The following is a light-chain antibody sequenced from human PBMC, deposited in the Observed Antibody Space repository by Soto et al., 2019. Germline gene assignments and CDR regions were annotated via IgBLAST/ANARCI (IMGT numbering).Light chain of an antibody. Sequence: QSVLTQPASVSVSPEQSITISCTGTSSDVGAYNLVSWYQQHPGKAPRLIIYEGSKRPSGISHRFSGSKSDNTASLTISGLRAEDEAHYHCCSYAGSRTFVFGGGTQLTVL. CDR2: EGS. J-gene: IGLJ3*02. CDR3: CSYAGSRTFV. V-gene: IGLV2-23*01. CDR1: SSDVGAYNL.